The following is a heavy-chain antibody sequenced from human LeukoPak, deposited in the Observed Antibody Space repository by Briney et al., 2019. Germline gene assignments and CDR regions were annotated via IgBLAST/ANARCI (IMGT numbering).Heavy chain of an antibody. CDR3: AKDSRGRVGAKGHFDY. Sequence: GGSLRLSCAASGFTFDDYTMHWVRQAPGKGLEWVSLISWDGGSTYYADSVKGRFTISRDNSKNSLYLQMNSLRTEDTALYYCAKDSRGRVGAKGHFDYWGQGTLVTVSS. D-gene: IGHD1-26*01. CDR1: GFTFDDYT. V-gene: IGHV3-43*01. J-gene: IGHJ4*02. CDR2: ISWDGGST.